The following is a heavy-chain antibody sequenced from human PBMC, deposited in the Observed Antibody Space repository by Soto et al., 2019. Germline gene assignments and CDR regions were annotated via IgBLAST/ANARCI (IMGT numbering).Heavy chain of an antibody. CDR3: AREDGDYVAFDI. J-gene: IGHJ3*02. Sequence: PSETLSLTCTVSGGSISSYYWSWIRQPPGKGLEWIGYIYYSGSTNYNPSLKSRVTISVDTSKNQFSLKLSSVTAADTAVYYCAREDGDYVAFDIWGQGTMVTVSS. D-gene: IGHD4-17*01. CDR2: IYYSGST. CDR1: GGSISSYY. V-gene: IGHV4-59*01.